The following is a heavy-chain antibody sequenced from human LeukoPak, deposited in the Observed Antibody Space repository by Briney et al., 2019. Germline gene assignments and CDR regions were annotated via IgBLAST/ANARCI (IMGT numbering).Heavy chain of an antibody. CDR2: MYYSGST. CDR1: GGSMSSSSYY. Sequence: PSETLSLTCTVSGGSMSSSSYYWGWIRQPPGKGLEWIASMYYSGSTYYHPSQKSRVTMSADTSKNQFSLKLSSVTAADTAVYYCARDLSWGYAYWGQGTLVTVSS. D-gene: IGHD6-13*01. J-gene: IGHJ4*02. CDR3: ARDLSWGYAY. V-gene: IGHV4-39*07.